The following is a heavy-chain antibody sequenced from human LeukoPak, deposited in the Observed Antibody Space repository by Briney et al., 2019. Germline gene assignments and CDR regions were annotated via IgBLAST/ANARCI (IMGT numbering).Heavy chain of an antibody. J-gene: IGHJ3*02. CDR3: ARCSSSWQDDAFDI. D-gene: IGHD6-13*01. CDR2: INTNTGNP. Sequence: GASVKVSCKASGYTFTSYAMNWVRQAPGQGLEWMGWINTNTGNPTYAQGFTGRFVFSLDTSVSTAYLQISSLKAEDTAMYYCARCSSSWQDDAFDIWGQGTMVTVSS. V-gene: IGHV7-4-1*02. CDR1: GYTFTSYA.